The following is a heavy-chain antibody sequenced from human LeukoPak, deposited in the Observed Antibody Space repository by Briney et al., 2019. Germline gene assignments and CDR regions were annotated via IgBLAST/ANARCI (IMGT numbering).Heavy chain of an antibody. D-gene: IGHD6-13*01. CDR3: ARGTRRGDSSSWYSAFDY. CDR1: GGTFSSYA. V-gene: IGHV1-69*05. Sequence: GASVKVSCKASGGTFSSYAISWVRQAPGQGLEWMGGIIPIFGTANYAQKFQGRVTITTDESTSTAYMELSSLRSEDTAVYYCARGTRRGDSSSWYSAFDYWGQGTLVTVSS. J-gene: IGHJ4*02. CDR2: IIPIFGTA.